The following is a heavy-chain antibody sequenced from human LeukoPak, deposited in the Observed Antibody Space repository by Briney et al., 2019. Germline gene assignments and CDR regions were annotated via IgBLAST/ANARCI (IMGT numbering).Heavy chain of an antibody. Sequence: SETLPLTCTVSGGSISSYYWSWIRQPPGKGLEWIGYIYYSGSTNYNPSLKSRVTISVDTSKNQFSLKLSSVTAADTAVYYCARTTYYDFWSGWGAFDIWGQGTMVTVSS. CDR1: GGSISSYY. J-gene: IGHJ3*02. D-gene: IGHD3-3*01. V-gene: IGHV4-59*01. CDR3: ARTTYYDFWSGWGAFDI. CDR2: IYYSGST.